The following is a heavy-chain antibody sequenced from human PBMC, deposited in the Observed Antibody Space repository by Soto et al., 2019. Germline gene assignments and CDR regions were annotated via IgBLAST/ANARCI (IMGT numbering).Heavy chain of an antibody. CDR3: ARDREDIVVVPAASYYYYYGMDV. Sequence: EVQLLESGGGLVQPGGSLRLSCAASGFTFSSYSMNWVRQAPGKGLEWVSYISSSSSTIYYADSVKGRFTISRDNAKNSLYLQMNSLRDEDTAVYYCARDREDIVVVPAASYYYYYGMDVWGQGTTVTVSS. V-gene: IGHV3-48*02. D-gene: IGHD2-2*01. CDR1: GFTFSSYS. J-gene: IGHJ6*02. CDR2: ISSSSSTI.